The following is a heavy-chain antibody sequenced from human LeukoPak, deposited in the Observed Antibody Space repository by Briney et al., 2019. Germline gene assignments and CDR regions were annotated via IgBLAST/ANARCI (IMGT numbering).Heavy chain of an antibody. D-gene: IGHD6-19*01. CDR3: AKGQWLAHFDY. CDR2: IRFDGTTK. Sequence: GGSLRLSCAASGFTFRSYGMHWVRQAPGKGLEWVAYIRFDGTTKYYTDSVKGRFTISRDTSHNTLYLEMNSLRPNDTAVYCCAKGQWLAHFDYWGQGTLVTVSS. CDR1: GFTFRSYG. V-gene: IGHV3-30*02. J-gene: IGHJ4*02.